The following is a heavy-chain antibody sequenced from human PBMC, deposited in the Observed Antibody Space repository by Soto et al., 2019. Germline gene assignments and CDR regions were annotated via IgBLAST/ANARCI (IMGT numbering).Heavy chain of an antibody. D-gene: IGHD5-12*01. J-gene: IGHJ3*02. Sequence: GGSLRLSCSASGFTFSDYAMHWVRQPPGKGLEWVATVSSDGERKYYAMSVKGRFAISKDNSMSTLLLQMDTLGPDDTAIYYRAKVERSGRGPPFSCHIWGQGTMVTVSS. CDR1: GFTFSDYA. CDR2: VSSDGERK. V-gene: IGHV3-30*18. CDR3: AKVERSGRGPPFSCHI.